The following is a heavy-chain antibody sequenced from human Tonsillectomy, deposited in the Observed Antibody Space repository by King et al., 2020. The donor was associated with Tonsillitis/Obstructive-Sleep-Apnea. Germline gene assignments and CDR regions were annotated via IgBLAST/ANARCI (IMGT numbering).Heavy chain of an antibody. V-gene: IGHV3-48*02. J-gene: IGHJ4*02. CDR3: AREGATWVDY. CDR1: GFTFSSYS. CDR2: ISSSSSTI. D-gene: IGHD1-26*01. Sequence: VQLVESGGGLVQPGGSLKLSCAASGFTFSSYSMNWVRQAPGKGLEWVSYISSSSSTIYYADYVKGRFTISRDNAKNSLYLQMNSLRDEDTAWYSCAREGATWVDYWGQGTLVTVSS.